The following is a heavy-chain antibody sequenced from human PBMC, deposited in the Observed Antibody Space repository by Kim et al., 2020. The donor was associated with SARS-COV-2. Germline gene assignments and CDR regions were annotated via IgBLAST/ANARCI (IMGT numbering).Heavy chain of an antibody. CDR1: GGSIRHSSYY. CDR2: IYYAGDT. J-gene: IGHJ5*01. V-gene: IGHV4-39*01. D-gene: IGHD1-1*01. CDR3: SILASPEFITIFSCWF. Sequence: SETLSLTCSVSGGSIRHSSYYWAWIRQPPGKGLECIVAIYYAGDTYYNPSLESRVSMSIDTSKNQFSLKLTSVAAADTAIYYCSILASPEFITIFSCWF.